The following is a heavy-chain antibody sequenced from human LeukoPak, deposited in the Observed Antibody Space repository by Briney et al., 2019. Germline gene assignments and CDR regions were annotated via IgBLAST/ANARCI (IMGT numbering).Heavy chain of an antibody. CDR1: GFTFSGFG. V-gene: IGHV3-30*18. CDR3: AKDKSIAVAGTSDYFDN. D-gene: IGHD6-19*01. CDR2: LSYDGSHK. Sequence: PGGSLRLSCEASGFTFSGFGMHWVRQAPGKGLEWVAVLSYDGSHKYYAESVKGRFTISRDNSKNTLFMQMNSLRPEDTAVYYCAKDKSIAVAGTSDYFDNWGQGPLVTASS. J-gene: IGHJ4*02.